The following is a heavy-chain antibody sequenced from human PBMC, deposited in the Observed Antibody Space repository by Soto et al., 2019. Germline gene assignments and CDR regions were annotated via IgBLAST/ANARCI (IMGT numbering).Heavy chain of an antibody. D-gene: IGHD2-15*01. CDR1: GGSISGYA. CDR2: VYTSGST. Sequence: SETLSLTCTVSGGSISGYAWSWIRQPAGKGLEWIGRVYTSGSTNYNPSLKSRVTVSVDTSKNQFSLNLSPVTAADTAVYYCARDSYCSGGTCYLYYWGQGTLVTVSS. CDR3: ARDSYCSGGTCYLYY. J-gene: IGHJ4*02. V-gene: IGHV4-4*07.